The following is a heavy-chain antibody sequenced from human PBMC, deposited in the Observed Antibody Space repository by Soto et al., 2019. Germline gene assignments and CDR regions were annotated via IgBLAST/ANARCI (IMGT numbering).Heavy chain of an antibody. CDR2: IYHSGST. CDR3: ARDVHVDTAMVSYYYGMDV. J-gene: IGHJ6*02. D-gene: IGHD5-18*01. Sequence: TLSLTCAVSGGSISSSNWWSWVRQSTGKGLEWIGEIYHSGSTNYNPSLKSRVTISVDKSKNQFSLKLSSVTAADTAVYYCARDVHVDTAMVSYYYGMDVWGQGTTVTVSS. CDR1: GGSISSSNW. V-gene: IGHV4-4*02.